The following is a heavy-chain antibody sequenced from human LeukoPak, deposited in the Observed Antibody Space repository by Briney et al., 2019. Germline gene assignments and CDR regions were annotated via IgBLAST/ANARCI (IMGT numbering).Heavy chain of an antibody. V-gene: IGHV3-23*01. Sequence: PGGSLRLSCAASGFTFSSYAMSWVRQAPGKGQEWVSAISGSGGSTYYADSVKGRFTISRDNSKNTLYLQMNSLRAEDTAVYYCAKDRFVATISKIDYWGQGTLVTVSS. CDR3: AKDRFVATISKIDY. CDR2: ISGSGGST. CDR1: GFTFSSYA. D-gene: IGHD5-12*01. J-gene: IGHJ4*02.